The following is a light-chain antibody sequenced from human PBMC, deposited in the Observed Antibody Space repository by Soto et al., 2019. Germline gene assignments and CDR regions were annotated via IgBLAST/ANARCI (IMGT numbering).Light chain of an antibody. J-gene: IGLJ1*01. Sequence: QSALTQPASVSGSPGQSITISCTGTSSDVGGYSFVSWYQQHPGKAPKVIIYEVSHRPSGVSNRISGSKSGNTASLTISGLQAEDEADYYCSSYTSSSTLVFGTGTKLTVL. CDR1: SSDVGGYSF. CDR2: EVS. V-gene: IGLV2-14*01. CDR3: SSYTSSSTLV.